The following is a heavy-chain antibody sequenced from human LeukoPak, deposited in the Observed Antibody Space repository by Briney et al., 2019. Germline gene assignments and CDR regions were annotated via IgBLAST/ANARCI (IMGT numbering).Heavy chain of an antibody. J-gene: IGHJ4*02. CDR3: ARVGGDSSSWPEYHFDY. Sequence: SETLSLTCTVSGGSISSSSYYWGWIRQPPGKGLEWIGSIYYSGSTYYNPSLKSRVTISVDTSKNQFSLKLSSVTAADTAVYYCARVGGDSSSWPEYHFDYWGQGTLVTVSS. CDR1: GGSISSSSYY. V-gene: IGHV4-39*07. D-gene: IGHD6-13*01. CDR2: IYYSGST.